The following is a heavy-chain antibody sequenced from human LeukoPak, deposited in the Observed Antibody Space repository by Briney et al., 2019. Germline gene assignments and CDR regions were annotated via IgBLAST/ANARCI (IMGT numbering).Heavy chain of an antibody. Sequence: GGSLRLSCAASRFTVSTNYMSWVRHAPGKGLEWVSVIYSGGSTYDADSVKGRFTIPRDNSKNTLYLQMNSLRAEDTAVYYCARGSGGSYYMNYWGQGTLVTVSS. D-gene: IGHD1-26*01. CDR3: ARGSGGSYYMNY. V-gene: IGHV3-53*01. CDR1: RFTVSTNY. J-gene: IGHJ4*02. CDR2: IYSGGST.